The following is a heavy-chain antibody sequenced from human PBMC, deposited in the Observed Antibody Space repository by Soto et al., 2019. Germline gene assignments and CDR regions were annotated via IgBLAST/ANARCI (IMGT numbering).Heavy chain of an antibody. D-gene: IGHD3-10*01. V-gene: IGHV1-69*12. J-gene: IGHJ6*02. CDR3: ALHYGSGSNYYYYGMDV. CDR2: IIPIFGTA. CDR1: AGPFSSYA. Sequence: QVQLVQSGAEVKKPGSSVKVSCKASAGPFSSYAISWVRQAPGQGLEWMGGIIPIFGTADYAQKFQGRVTITADESTSTAYMELSSLRSEDTAVYYCALHYGSGSNYYYYGMDVWGQGTTVTVSS.